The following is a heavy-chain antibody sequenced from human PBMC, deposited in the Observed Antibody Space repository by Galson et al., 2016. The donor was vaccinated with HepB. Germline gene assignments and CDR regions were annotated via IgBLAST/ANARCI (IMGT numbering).Heavy chain of an antibody. CDR1: GFSLTSTGVA. D-gene: IGHD6-13*01. CDR3: AHRHIVAAAPHFDY. V-gene: IGHV2-5*02. J-gene: IGHJ4*02. CDR2: IYWDGDQ. Sequence: PALVKPTQTLTLTCTFSGFSLTSTGVAVAWIRQPPGKALEWLALIYWDGDQRYSPFLKNRLTITKDTSKDQVVLTMTNMDPVDTATYYCAHRHIVAAAPHFDYWGQGKLVTVSS.